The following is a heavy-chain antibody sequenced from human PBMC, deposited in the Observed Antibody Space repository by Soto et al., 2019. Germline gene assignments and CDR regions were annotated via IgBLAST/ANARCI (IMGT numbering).Heavy chain of an antibody. CDR1: GGTFSSYG. D-gene: IGHD3-10*01. CDR3: ARDLNYYGSGSLNGAFDI. Sequence: SVKVSCKASGGTFSSYGISWGRQAPGQGLEWMGGIIPIFGTANYAQKFQGRVTITADESTSTAYMELSSLRSEDTAVYYCARDLNYYGSGSLNGAFDIWGQGTMVTVSS. CDR2: IIPIFGTA. J-gene: IGHJ3*02. V-gene: IGHV1-69*13.